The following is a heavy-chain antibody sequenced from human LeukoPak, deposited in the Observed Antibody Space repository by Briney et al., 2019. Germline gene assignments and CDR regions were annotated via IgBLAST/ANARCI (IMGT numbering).Heavy chain of an antibody. CDR2: ISGSGGST. D-gene: IGHD5-18*01. V-gene: IGHV3-23*01. Sequence: GGSLRLSCAASGFTFSSYAMSWVRQAPGKGLEWVSAISGSGGSTYYADSVNGRFTISRDNSKNTLYLQMNSLRAEDTAVYYCAKDSGYSYESPYYFDYWGQGTLATVSS. CDR1: GFTFSSYA. CDR3: AKDSGYSYESPYYFDY. J-gene: IGHJ4*02.